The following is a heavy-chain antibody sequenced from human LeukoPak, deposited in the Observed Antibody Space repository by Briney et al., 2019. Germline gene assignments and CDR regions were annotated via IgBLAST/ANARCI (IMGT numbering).Heavy chain of an antibody. CDR1: GFTFINYE. Sequence: GGSLRLSCAASGFTFINYEMNWVRQAPGKGLEWVSSISSSSSYIYYADSVKGRFTISRDNAKNSLYLQMNSLRAEDTAVYYCARRAGRDSSGYENWFDPWGQGTLVTVSS. V-gene: IGHV3-21*01. J-gene: IGHJ5*02. CDR3: ARRAGRDSSGYENWFDP. D-gene: IGHD3-22*01. CDR2: ISSSSSYI.